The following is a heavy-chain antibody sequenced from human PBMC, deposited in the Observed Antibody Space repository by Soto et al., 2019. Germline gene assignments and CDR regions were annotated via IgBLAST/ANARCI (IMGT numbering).Heavy chain of an antibody. Sequence: QITLNEPGTTVVKPTETLTLTCTFSGFSLTISGVGVSWVRQSPGKAPEWLAFIYWDDDKRYSTSLKSRLTSTKDASKKQVVLTLANVDPADTATYYCAHRVLHAVFGLVTTTAIYFDFWGQGTPVVVSS. CDR2: IYWDDDK. V-gene: IGHV2-5*02. CDR1: GFSLTISGVG. D-gene: IGHD3-3*01. J-gene: IGHJ4*02. CDR3: AHRVLHAVFGLVTTTAIYFDF.